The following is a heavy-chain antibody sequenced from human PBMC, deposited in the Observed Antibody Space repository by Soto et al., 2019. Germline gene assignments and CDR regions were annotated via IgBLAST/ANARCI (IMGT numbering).Heavy chain of an antibody. J-gene: IGHJ5*02. CDR1: GGSMSRYY. CDR3: AREGYVSNWFDP. D-gene: IGHD3-16*01. Sequence: LSLTCSVSGGSMSRYYWSWIRKPAGKGLEWIGRIYSSGSANYNPSLKSRVSMSVDTSNNQFSLMLTSVTAADTAIYFCAREGYVSNWFDPWGQGALVTVSS. CDR2: IYSSGSA. V-gene: IGHV4-4*07.